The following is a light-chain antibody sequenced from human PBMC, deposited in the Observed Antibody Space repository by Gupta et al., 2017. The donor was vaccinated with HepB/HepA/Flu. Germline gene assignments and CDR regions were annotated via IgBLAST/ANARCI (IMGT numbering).Light chain of an antibody. CDR1: QSINRW. CDR3: QQYDGNSRT. Sequence: DIPMTHSPSTLSASVGDSVTITCRARQSINRWLAWYQQKPGKAPKVLIYQASNLESGVPSRFRGSGSGTEFTLTITSLQPDDFASYYCQQYDGNSRTFGQGTKVEI. V-gene: IGKV1-5*03. J-gene: IGKJ1*01. CDR2: QAS.